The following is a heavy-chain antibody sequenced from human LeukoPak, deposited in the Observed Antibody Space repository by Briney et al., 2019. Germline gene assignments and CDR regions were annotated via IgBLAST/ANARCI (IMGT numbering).Heavy chain of an antibody. CDR2: IYYSGST. D-gene: IGHD3-9*01. V-gene: IGHV4-59*01. CDR3: ARASHDILTGYLGWYFDY. J-gene: IGHJ4*02. Sequence: PSETLSLTCAVYGGSFSGYYWSWIRQPPGKGLEWIGYIYYSGSTNYNPSLKSRVTISVDTSKNQFSLKLSSVTAADTAVYYCARASHDILTGYLGWYFDYWGQGTLVTVSS. CDR1: GGSFSGYY.